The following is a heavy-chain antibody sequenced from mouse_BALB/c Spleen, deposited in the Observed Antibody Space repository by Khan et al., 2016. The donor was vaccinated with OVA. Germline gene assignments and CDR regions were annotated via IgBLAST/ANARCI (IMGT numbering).Heavy chain of an antibody. V-gene: IGHV3-8*02. CDR1: FDSITSGY. CDR3: ARSTYRYAFVY. J-gene: IGHJ3*01. Sequence: ELVESGPLLFPPSPPLSLPFSFSFDSITSGYWNWIRKFPGNKLEYMGYIIYTGYTYYNPSLQSRISITRHTSKNQYYLQLNSVTDEDTATYYCARSTYRYAFVYWGQGTLVTVSA. D-gene: IGHD2-14*01. CDR2: IIYTGYT.